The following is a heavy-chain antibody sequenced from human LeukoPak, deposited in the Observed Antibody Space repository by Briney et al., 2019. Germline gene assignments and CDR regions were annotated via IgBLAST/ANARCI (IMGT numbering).Heavy chain of an antibody. CDR3: ARGYIDNLGYSPRSSFDS. CDR1: GFTFSVYW. J-gene: IGHJ4*02. V-gene: IGHV3-23*01. D-gene: IGHD3-22*01. Sequence: GGSLRLSCAASGFTFSVYWMSWVRKAPGKGLELVSAISGSGGSTSYADSVKGRFTISRDNTKNSLFLQMNSLVAEDTAVYYCARGYIDNLGYSPRSSFDSWGQGSLVTVSS. CDR2: ISGSGGST.